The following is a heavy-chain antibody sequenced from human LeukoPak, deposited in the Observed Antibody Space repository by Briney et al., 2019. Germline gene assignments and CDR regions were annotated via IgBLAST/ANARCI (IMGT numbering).Heavy chain of an antibody. CDR3: ARDSSGWFGDPDAFDI. CDR2: MCSGGST. Sequence: GGSLRLSCAASGFTFSSYGMHWVRQAPGKGLEWVSVMCSGGSTYYADSVKGRFTISRDNSKNTLYLQMNSLRAEDTAVYYCARDSSGWFGDPDAFDIWGQGTMVTVSS. V-gene: IGHV3-NL1*01. J-gene: IGHJ3*02. CDR1: GFTFSSYG. D-gene: IGHD6-19*01.